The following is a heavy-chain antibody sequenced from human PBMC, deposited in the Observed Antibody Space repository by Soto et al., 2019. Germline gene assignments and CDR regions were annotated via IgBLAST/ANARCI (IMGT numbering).Heavy chain of an antibody. CDR1: GYSFTSYW. V-gene: IGHV5-10-1*01. J-gene: IGHJ4*02. D-gene: IGHD6-13*01. Sequence: GESLKISCKGSGYSFTSYWISWVRQMPGKGLEWMGRIDPSDSYTNYSPSFQGHVTISADKSISTAYLQWSSLKASDTAMYYCASHGIAAAGTVYWGQGTLVTVS. CDR2: IDPSDSYT. CDR3: ASHGIAAAGTVY.